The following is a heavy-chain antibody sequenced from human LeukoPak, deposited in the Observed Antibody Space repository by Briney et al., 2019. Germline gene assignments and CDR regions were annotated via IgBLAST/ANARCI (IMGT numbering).Heavy chain of an antibody. CDR1: GFTFSSYW. D-gene: IGHD4-17*01. V-gene: IGHV3-7*04. Sequence: GGSLRLSCAASGFTFSSYWMNWVRQAPGKGLEWVANIKPDGGETYYVDSVKGRFTISRDNAKSSLYLQMNSLRAEDTAVYYCARGATTTRFGRFDPWGQGTLVIVSS. CDR2: IKPDGGET. J-gene: IGHJ5*02. CDR3: ARGATTTRFGRFDP.